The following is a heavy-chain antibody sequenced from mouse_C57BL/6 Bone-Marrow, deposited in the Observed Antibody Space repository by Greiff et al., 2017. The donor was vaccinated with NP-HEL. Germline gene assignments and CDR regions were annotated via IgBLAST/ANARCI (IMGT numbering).Heavy chain of an antibody. CDR2: INPSSGYT. CDR3: ARWGYDMDY. D-gene: IGHD3-1*01. J-gene: IGHJ4*01. Sequence: QVQLQQSGAELAKPGASVKLSCKASGYTFTSYWMHWVKQRPGQGLEWIGYINPSSGYTKYNQKFKDKATLTADKSYSTAYMQLSSLTYEDSAVYYCARWGYDMDYWGQGTSVTVSS. CDR1: GYTFTSYW. V-gene: IGHV1-7*01.